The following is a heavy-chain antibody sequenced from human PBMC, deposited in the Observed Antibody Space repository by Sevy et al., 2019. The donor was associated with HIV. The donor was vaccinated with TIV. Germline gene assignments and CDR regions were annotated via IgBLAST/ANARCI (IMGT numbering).Heavy chain of an antibody. V-gene: IGHV3-7*01. Sequence: GGSLRLSCAASGFTFSSYWMSWVRQAPGKGLEWVANIKQDGSEKYYVDSVKGRFTTSRANAKNSQYLQMNSLRADDTAVYYCAGDQQQWLGRDYWGQGTLVTVSS. CDR2: IKQDGSEK. CDR3: AGDQQQWLGRDY. D-gene: IGHD6-19*01. J-gene: IGHJ4*02. CDR1: GFTFSSYW.